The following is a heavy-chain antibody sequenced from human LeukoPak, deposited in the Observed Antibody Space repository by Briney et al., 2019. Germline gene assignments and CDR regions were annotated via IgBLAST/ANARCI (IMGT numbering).Heavy chain of an antibody. V-gene: IGHV3-7*01. D-gene: IGHD7-27*01. J-gene: IGHJ4*02. CDR1: GFTFNTYR. CDR2: IREDGSEI. Sequence: GSLSLSCVGSGFTFNTYRMNWVRQAPGKGLEWVANIREDGSEIYYLDSVKGRFSIFRDNAKNSLYLQMNGLRAEDTAVYYCARHWAHLDYWGQGTLVTVSS. CDR3: ARHWAHLDY.